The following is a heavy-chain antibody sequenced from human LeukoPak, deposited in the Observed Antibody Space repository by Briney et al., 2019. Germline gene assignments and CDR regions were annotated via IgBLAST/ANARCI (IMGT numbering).Heavy chain of an antibody. CDR1: GGSISSYY. D-gene: IGHD3-9*01. CDR2: IYTSGST. CDR3: ARERRGYDILTGYYDDAFDI. V-gene: IGHV4-4*07. Sequence: SETLSLTCTVSGGSISSYYWSWIRQPPGKGLEWIGRIYTSGSTNYNPSLKSRVTMSVDTSKNQFSLKLSSVTAADTAVYYCARERRGYDILTGYYDDAFDIWGQGTMVTVSS. J-gene: IGHJ3*02.